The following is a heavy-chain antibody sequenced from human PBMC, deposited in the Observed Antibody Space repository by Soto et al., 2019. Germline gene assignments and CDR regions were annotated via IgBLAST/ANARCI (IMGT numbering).Heavy chain of an antibody. CDR2: ISISGGST. Sequence: EVQLLESGGGLVQPGGSLRLSCAASGFTFSSYAMTWVRQAPGKGLEWVSSISISGGSTYYADSVKGRFTISRDNSKKMLYLQMNGLRAEDTAVYYCANLGSGRYDSWGQGTLVTVSS. CDR1: GFTFSSYA. CDR3: ANLGSGRYDS. D-gene: IGHD1-26*01. V-gene: IGHV3-23*01. J-gene: IGHJ4*02.